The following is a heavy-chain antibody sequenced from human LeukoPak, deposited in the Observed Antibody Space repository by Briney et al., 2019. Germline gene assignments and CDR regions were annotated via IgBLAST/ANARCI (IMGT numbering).Heavy chain of an antibody. CDR1: GFTFNSFA. Sequence: GGSLRLSCAASGFTFNSFAMHWVRQAPGKGLEWVAVTSYDGSNKYSADSMKGRFTISRDNAKNSLYLQMNSLRAEDTAVYYCAELGITMIGGVWGKGTTVTISS. CDR2: TSYDGSNK. V-gene: IGHV3-30*04. D-gene: IGHD3-10*02. CDR3: AELGITMIGGV. J-gene: IGHJ6*04.